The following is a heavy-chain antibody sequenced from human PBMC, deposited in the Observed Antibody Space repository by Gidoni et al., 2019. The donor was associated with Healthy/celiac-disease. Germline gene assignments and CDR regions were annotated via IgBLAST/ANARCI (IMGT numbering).Heavy chain of an antibody. CDR1: GGSSSSYY. CDR2: IYYSGST. J-gene: IGHJ5*02. CDR3: ARTRWATMRGNWFDP. Sequence: QVQLQEAGAGLVTPSETLSPNCTACGGSSSSYYWGWIRQPPGKGLEWIGYIYYSGSTNYNPSLKSRVTISVDTSKNQFSLKLSSVTAADTAVYYCARTRWATMRGNWFDPWGQGTLVTVSS. V-gene: IGHV4-59*01. D-gene: IGHD3-22*01.